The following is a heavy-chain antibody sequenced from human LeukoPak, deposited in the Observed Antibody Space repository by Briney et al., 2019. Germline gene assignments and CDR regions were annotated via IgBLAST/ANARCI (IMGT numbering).Heavy chain of an antibody. V-gene: IGHV1-3*01. CDR1: GYTFTSYA. CDR3: ASSRDGRVDSETRLVDY. CDR2: INAGNGNT. D-gene: IGHD1-7*01. Sequence: ASVKVSCKASGYTFTSYAMHWVRQAPGQRLEWMGWINAGNGNTKCSQNFQGRVTITRDTSASTAYMELRSLRSEDTAVYYCASSRDGRVDSETRLVDYWGQGTLVTVSS. J-gene: IGHJ4*02.